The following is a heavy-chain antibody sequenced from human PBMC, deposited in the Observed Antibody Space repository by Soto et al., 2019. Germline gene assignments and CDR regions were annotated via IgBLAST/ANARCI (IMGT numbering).Heavy chain of an antibody. V-gene: IGHV1-18*01. D-gene: IGHD3-10*01. CDR3: ARRGVLPDY. CDR1: GYTFTNYG. J-gene: IGHJ4*02. Sequence: QVQLVQSGAEVKKPGASVKVSCKASGYTFTNYGITWVRQAPGQGLEWKGWISADNGITSYTQKLQGRVTMTTDTSTNTAYMELRSLTSDDTAVYYCARRGVLPDYWGQGTLVTVSS. CDR2: ISADNGIT.